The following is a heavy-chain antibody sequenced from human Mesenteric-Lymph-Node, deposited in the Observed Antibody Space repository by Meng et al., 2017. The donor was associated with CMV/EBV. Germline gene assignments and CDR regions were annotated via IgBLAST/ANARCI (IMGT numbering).Heavy chain of an antibody. CDR2: ISSSSSHI. CDR3: ARDEGGYSHWFDS. CDR1: GFTFRRYA. V-gene: IGHV3-21*01. D-gene: IGHD2-21*01. J-gene: IGHJ5*01. Sequence: EASGFTFRRYAMNWVRQAPGKGLEWVSYISSSSSHIYYADSVKGRFTVSRDNPKNSLYLEMNSLRVEDTAVYYCARDEGGYSHWFDSWGQGTLVTVSS.